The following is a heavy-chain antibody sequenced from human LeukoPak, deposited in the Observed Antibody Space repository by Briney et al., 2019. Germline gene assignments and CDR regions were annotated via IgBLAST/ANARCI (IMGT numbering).Heavy chain of an antibody. D-gene: IGHD7-27*01. CDR2: ISAYNVNA. CDR3: AKENGNWGTFDY. CDR1: GYTFTSYG. Sequence: ASVKVSCKASGYTFTSYGISWVRQAPGHGLEWMGMISAYNVNAEYAQKFQGRVTMTTETTTNTAFLELTSLRSDDTAVYYCAKENGNWGTFDYWGQGTLVTVSS. V-gene: IGHV1-18*01. J-gene: IGHJ4*02.